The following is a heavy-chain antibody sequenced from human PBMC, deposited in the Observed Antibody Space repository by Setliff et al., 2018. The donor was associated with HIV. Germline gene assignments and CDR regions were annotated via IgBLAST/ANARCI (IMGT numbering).Heavy chain of an antibody. Sequence: GGSLRLSCEASGFTFDDYGMSWVRQAPGKGLEWVSGISWNGHRTDYADSVKGRYTISRDNAKNSLYLEMNSLKAEDTALYWCARAVDYNYYYYMDVWGTGTTVTVSS. CDR2: ISWNGHRT. D-gene: IGHD2-21*01. J-gene: IGHJ6*03. V-gene: IGHV3-20*04. CDR3: ARAVDYNYYYYMDV. CDR1: GFTFDDYG.